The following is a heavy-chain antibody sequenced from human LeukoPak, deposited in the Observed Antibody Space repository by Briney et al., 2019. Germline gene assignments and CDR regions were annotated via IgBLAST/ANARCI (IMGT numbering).Heavy chain of an antibody. CDR1: GFTFSSYG. CDR2: ILYDGSNK. CDR3: ARDVTMIVVPELAVSFDAFDI. Sequence: PGGSLLLSCAASGFTFSSYGMHWVRQAPGKGLEWVAVILYDGSNKYYADSVKGRFTISRDNSKNTLYLQMNSLRAEDTAVYYCARDVTMIVVPELAVSFDAFDIWGQGTMVTVSS. D-gene: IGHD3-22*01. V-gene: IGHV3-33*01. J-gene: IGHJ3*02.